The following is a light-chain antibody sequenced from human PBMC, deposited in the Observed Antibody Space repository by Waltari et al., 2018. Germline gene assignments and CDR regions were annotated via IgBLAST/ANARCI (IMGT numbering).Light chain of an antibody. CDR2: EGT. CDR1: GRDIGAPKY. V-gene: IGLV2-14*03. Sequence: QSALTQPASVSGAPGQSITISCSGTGRDIGAPKYVSWYQQHPGKAPNLMIFEGTDRSESVSYRLSGYKSGNTASLTISGLQAEDEADYFCCTYTSSDTRVFGTGTKVTVL. J-gene: IGLJ1*01. CDR3: CTYTSSDTRV.